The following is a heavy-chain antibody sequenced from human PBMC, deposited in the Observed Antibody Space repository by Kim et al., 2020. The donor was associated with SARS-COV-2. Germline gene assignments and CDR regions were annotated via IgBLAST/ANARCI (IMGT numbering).Heavy chain of an antibody. J-gene: IGHJ6*02. CDR1: GLNFGSYA. CDR3: AKPVYYTSGGFSPEMDV. D-gene: IGHD3-3*01. Sequence: GGSLRLSCVVSGLNFGSYAMSWVRQAPGEGLEWISDISGSGHNTYYADFVKGRFTISRDNSKNTLYLRLSSLRAEDTAVYYCAKPVYYTSGGFSPEMDVWGQGTTVTVSS. CDR2: ISGSGHNT. V-gene: IGHV3-23*01.